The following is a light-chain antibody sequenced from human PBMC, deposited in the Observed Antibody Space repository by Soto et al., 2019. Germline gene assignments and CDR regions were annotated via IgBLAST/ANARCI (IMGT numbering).Light chain of an antibody. V-gene: IGKV1-27*01. J-gene: IGKJ4*01. Sequence: DIQMTQSPSSLSASVGDRVTITCRASQDVSNYLAWYQQKPGKVPVLLIYAASSLQSGVPSRFSDSGSGTDFTLAISSLQPEDVATYYCHGYNSAPLTFGGGTKVDI. CDR3: HGYNSAPLT. CDR2: AAS. CDR1: QDVSNY.